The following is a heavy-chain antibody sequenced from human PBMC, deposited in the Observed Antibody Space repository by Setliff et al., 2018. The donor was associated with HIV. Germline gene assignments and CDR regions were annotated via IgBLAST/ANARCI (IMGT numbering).Heavy chain of an antibody. J-gene: IGHJ4*02. CDR2: INSDGSNT. CDR3: ARLMYSSGPGSFDY. D-gene: IGHD6-19*01. Sequence: PGGSLRLSCTTSKFIFSTYWMHWVRQGPGKGLVWVSRINSDGSNTMYADSVKGRFTISRDNAKNTLYLQMNSLRVDDTAVYYCARLMYSSGPGSFDYWGQGTLVTVSS. V-gene: IGHV3-74*03. CDR1: KFIFSTYW.